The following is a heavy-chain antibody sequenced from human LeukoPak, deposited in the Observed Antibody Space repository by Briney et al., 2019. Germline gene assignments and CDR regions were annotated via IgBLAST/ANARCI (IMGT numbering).Heavy chain of an antibody. CDR1: GGSISSSSYY. CDR2: FYYSGST. J-gene: IGHJ4*02. D-gene: IGHD3-22*01. Sequence: SETLTLTCTVSGGSISSSSYYWGWIRQPPGKGLEWIGSFYYSGSTYYNPSLKSRVTISADTSKNQFSLKLSSVTAADTAVYYCYYDSSRGYYFDYWGQGTLVTVSS. CDR3: YYDSSRGYYFDY. V-gene: IGHV4-39*01.